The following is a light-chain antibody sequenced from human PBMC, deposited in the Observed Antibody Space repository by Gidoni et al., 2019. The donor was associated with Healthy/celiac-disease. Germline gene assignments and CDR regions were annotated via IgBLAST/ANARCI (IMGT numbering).Light chain of an antibody. J-gene: IGLJ2*01. Sequence: QSVLTQPPSASGTPGQTIAISCSASTSNIGSNPVTWYQHIPGASPKPLIYSNSQRPSGVPDRFSGSKSGTSASLAISDLQSEDEADYYCATWVDRLNGLTFGGGTKLTVL. CDR3: ATWVDRLNGLT. CDR2: SNS. CDR1: TSNIGSNP. V-gene: IGLV1-44*01.